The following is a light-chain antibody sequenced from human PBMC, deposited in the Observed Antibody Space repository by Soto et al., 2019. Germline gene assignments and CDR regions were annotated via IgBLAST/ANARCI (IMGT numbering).Light chain of an antibody. J-gene: IGKJ1*01. CDR1: QSISSW. Sequence: DIQMTQSPSTLSASVGDRVTITCRASQSISSWLAWYQQKPGKAPKLLIYDASSLESGVPSRFSGSGSGTEFTLTISSLQPDDFATYYCQQYNSYPQTLGQGPKVDI. CDR2: DAS. V-gene: IGKV1-5*01. CDR3: QQYNSYPQT.